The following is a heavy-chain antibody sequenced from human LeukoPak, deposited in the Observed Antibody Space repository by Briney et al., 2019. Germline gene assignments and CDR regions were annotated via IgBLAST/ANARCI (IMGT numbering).Heavy chain of an antibody. CDR1: GCSISSYY. D-gene: IGHD2-2*01. CDR3: ARALYCSSTSCFYFDY. V-gene: IGHV4-4*07. CDR2: IYSSGST. Sequence: PSETLSLTCTVSGCSISSYYWSWIRQPAGKGLEWIGRIYSSGSTNYNPSLKSRVTMSVDTSKNQFSLKLTSVTAADTAVYYCARALYCSSTSCFYFDYWGQGTLVTVSS. J-gene: IGHJ4*02.